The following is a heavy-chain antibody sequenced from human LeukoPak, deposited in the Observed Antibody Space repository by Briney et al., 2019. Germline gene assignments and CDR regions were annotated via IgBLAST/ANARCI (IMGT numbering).Heavy chain of an antibody. CDR3: ATRNFGDYGAFDI. V-gene: IGHV1-24*01. D-gene: IGHD4-17*01. Sequence: ASVKVSCKVSGYTLSDLAMHWVRQAPGKGLEWMGGLDPEDGEAIYAQPLQGRVTMTEDTSSDTAYMVLSSLRPEDTAVYYCATRNFGDYGAFDIWGQGTMVTVSS. CDR2: LDPEDGEA. J-gene: IGHJ3*02. CDR1: GYTLSDLA.